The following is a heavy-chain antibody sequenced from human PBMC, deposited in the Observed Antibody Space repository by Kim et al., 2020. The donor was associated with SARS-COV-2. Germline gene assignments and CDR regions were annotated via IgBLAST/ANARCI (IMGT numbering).Heavy chain of an antibody. CDR3: AKELTPTDYDYVWGSYRRSLKSFDY. D-gene: IGHD3-16*02. J-gene: IGHJ4*02. CDR1: GFTFSSYA. Sequence: GGSLRLSCAASGFTFSSYAMSWVRQAPWKGLEWVSAISGSGGSTYYADSVKGRFTISRDNSKNTLYLQMNSLRAEDTAVYYCAKELTPTDYDYVWGSYRRSLKSFDYWGQGTLVTVSS. CDR2: ISGSGGST. V-gene: IGHV3-23*01.